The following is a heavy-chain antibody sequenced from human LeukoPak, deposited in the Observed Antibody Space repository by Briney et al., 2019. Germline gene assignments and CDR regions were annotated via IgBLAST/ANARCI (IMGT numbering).Heavy chain of an antibody. V-gene: IGHV4-59*01. J-gene: IGHJ4*02. D-gene: IGHD2-2*02. CDR3: ARGLRYCSSTSCYNYFDY. CDR2: IYYSGST. Sequence: SETLSLTCTVSGGSINSYYWSWIRQPPGKGLEWIGYIYYSGSTNYNPSLKSRVTISVDRSKNQFSLKLSSVTAADTAVYYCARGLRYCSSTSCYNYFDYWGQGTLVTVSS. CDR1: GGSINSYY.